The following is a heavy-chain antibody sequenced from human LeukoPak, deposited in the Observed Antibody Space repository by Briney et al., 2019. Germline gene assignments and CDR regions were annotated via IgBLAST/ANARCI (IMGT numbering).Heavy chain of an antibody. Sequence: GGSLRLSCAASGFTFDDYAMSWVRQAPGKGLEWVSVISGSGGSSYYADSVKGRFTISRDNSKNTLYLQMNSLRAEDTAVYYCAKLRGAARLPDYWGQGTLVTVSS. J-gene: IGHJ4*02. CDR2: ISGSGGSS. D-gene: IGHD6-6*01. CDR3: AKLRGAARLPDY. CDR1: GFTFDDYA. V-gene: IGHV3-23*01.